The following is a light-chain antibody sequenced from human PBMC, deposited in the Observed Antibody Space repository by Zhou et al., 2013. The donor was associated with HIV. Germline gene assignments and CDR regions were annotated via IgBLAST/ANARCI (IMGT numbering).Light chain of an antibody. V-gene: IGKV3-20*01. CDR3: QQYDSSPYT. CDR1: QSVSNNY. Sequence: EIVMTQSPATLSVSPGERATLSCRASQSVSNNYLAWYQQKPGQAPRLLIYGASTRATGIPDRFSGSGSGTDFTLSISRLEPEDFAVYYCQQYDSSPYTFGQGTKLEIK. CDR2: GAS. J-gene: IGKJ2*01.